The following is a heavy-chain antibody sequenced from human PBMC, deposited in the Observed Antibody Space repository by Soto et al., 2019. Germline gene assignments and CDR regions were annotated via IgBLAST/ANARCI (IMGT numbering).Heavy chain of an antibody. D-gene: IGHD2-15*01. CDR1: GFTFSSYS. Sequence: HPGGSLRLSCEASGFTFSSYSMNWVRQAPGKGLEWVSYISIGSTTIFYADSVKGRFTISRDNAKNSLYLQMNSLRDEDTAVYYCARDNGMVGSFDPWGQGTLVTVSS. CDR3: ARDNGMVGSFDP. J-gene: IGHJ5*02. CDR2: ISIGSTTI. V-gene: IGHV3-48*02.